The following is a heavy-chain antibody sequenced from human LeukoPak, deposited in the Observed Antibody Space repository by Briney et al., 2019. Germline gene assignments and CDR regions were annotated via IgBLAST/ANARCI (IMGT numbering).Heavy chain of an antibody. Sequence: VASVTVSCKVSGYTLTELSMHWVRQAPGKGLEWMGGFDPEDGETIYAQKFQGRVTMTEDTSTDTAYMELSSLRSEDTAVYYCATDASGSYLDAFDIWGQGTMVTVSS. V-gene: IGHV1-24*01. CDR2: FDPEDGET. CDR3: ATDASGSYLDAFDI. J-gene: IGHJ3*02. D-gene: IGHD1-26*01. CDR1: GYTLTELS.